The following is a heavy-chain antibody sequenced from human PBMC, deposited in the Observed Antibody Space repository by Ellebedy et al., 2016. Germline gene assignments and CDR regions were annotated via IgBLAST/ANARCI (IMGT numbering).Heavy chain of an antibody. V-gene: IGHV4-39*02. Sequence: ESLKISCAASGFTFSSYGMHWIRQPPGKGLEWIGTIYYSGSTYYNPSLRSRVTISLDTSKNDFSLKLTSVTAADTAVYYCARGRGSVHPWGQGTLVTVSS. CDR2: IYYSGST. J-gene: IGHJ5*02. D-gene: IGHD3-10*01. CDR3: ARGRGSVHP. CDR1: GFTFSSYG.